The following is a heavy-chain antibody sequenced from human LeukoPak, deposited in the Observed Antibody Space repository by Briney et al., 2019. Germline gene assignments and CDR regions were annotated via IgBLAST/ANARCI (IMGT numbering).Heavy chain of an antibody. CDR1: GFTFSNAW. J-gene: IGHJ6*03. CDR2: IKSKTDGGTT. V-gene: IGHV3-15*01. CDR3: TTDVIRYYYYYMDV. Sequence: GGSLRLSCAASGFTFSNAWMSWVRQAPGKGLEWDGRIKSKTDGGTTDYAAPVKGRFTISRDDSKNTLYLQMNSLKTEDTAVYYCTTDVIRYYYYYMDVWGKGTTVTISS.